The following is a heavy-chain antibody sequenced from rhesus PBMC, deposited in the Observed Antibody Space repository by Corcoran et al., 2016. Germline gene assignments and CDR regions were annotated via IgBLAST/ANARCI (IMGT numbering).Heavy chain of an antibody. CDR2: IKPMYEIT. CDR1: GYTFSISA. D-gene: IGHD2-8*01. J-gene: IGHJ4*01. CDR3: ARGGCSGGVCYALDY. Sequence: QVQLVQSGAEVKKPGASVKPSCKASGYTFSISAISWVRQAPGHGLEWMGGIKPMYEITKHAEKLQGSVTINADTSTSTAYMGLSSVRSEDTAVYYCARGGCSGGVCYALDYWGQGVLVTVSS. V-gene: IGHV1-151*01.